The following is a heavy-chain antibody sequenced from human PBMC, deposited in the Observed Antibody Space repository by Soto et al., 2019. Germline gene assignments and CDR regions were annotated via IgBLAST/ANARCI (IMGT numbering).Heavy chain of an antibody. CDR2: IKGVGSSS. CDR3: VRGKTNVYGLDV. CDR1: GFTFSSYW. Sequence: EVQLVESGGDLVQPGGSLRLSCAASGFTFSSYWMHWVRQAPGKGLVWVSRIKGVGSSSNYGDSVKGRFTISRDNAKSTLFLEMNSLRAEDAAVYYCVRGKTNVYGLDVWGQGTAVTVSS. V-gene: IGHV3-74*01. J-gene: IGHJ6*02.